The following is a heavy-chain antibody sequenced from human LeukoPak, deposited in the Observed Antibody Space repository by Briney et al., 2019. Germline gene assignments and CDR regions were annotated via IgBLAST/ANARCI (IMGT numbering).Heavy chain of an antibody. J-gene: IGHJ5*02. CDR2: ISGSGGST. CDR3: AKDTVLRFLEWSGGGFDP. D-gene: IGHD3-3*01. Sequence: QSGGSLRLSCAASGFTFSSYAMSWVRQAPGKGLEWVSAISGSGGSTYYADSVKGRFTISRDNSKNTLYLQMNSLRAEDTAVYYCAKDTVLRFLEWSGGGFDPWGQGTLVTVSS. V-gene: IGHV3-23*01. CDR1: GFTFSSYA.